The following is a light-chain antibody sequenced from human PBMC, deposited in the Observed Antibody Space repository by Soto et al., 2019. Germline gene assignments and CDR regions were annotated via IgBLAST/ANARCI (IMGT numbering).Light chain of an antibody. CDR2: GAS. CDR1: QDISTL. V-gene: IGKV1D-12*01. Sequence: DIQMTQSPTSVSASIGETVNITCRASQDISTLLAWYQQKPGKAPKLLIYGASTLESGVPSRFSGRGSGTDFSLTIRSLQPEDCATYFCQQDDRFPLTFGGGTKVDIK. CDR3: QQDDRFPLT. J-gene: IGKJ4*02.